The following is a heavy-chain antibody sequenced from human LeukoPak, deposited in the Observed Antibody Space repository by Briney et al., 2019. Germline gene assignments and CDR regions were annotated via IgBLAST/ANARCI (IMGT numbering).Heavy chain of an antibody. CDR1: GFTFSSYA. J-gene: IGHJ4*02. CDR3: AKDLRSSSGWYPTFDY. Sequence: NPGGSLRLSCAASGFTFSSYAMSWVRQAPGKGLEWVSAISGSGGSTYYADSVKGRFTISRDNSKNTLYLQMNSLRVEDTAVYYCAKDLRSSSGWYPTFDYWGQGTLVTVSS. D-gene: IGHD6-19*01. V-gene: IGHV3-23*01. CDR2: ISGSGGST.